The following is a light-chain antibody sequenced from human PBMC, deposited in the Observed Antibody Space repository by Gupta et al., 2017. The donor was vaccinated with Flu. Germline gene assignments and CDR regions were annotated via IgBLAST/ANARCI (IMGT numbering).Light chain of an antibody. CDR3: LQYGNSPST. J-gene: IGKJ4*02. Sequence: DIMLTQSPGTLSLSPGEIAVFYCRASHSVYNNHLAWYQQKPGQAPRLLLYGTSTRATGVPDRFSGSGSGTEFTLIISRLEPEDFAVYLCLQYGNSPSTFGGGTTVEIK. V-gene: IGKV3-20*01. CDR2: GTS. CDR1: HSVYNNH.